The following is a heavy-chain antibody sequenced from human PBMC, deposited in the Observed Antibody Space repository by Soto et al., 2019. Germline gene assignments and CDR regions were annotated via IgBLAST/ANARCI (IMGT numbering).Heavy chain of an antibody. J-gene: IGHJ4*02. V-gene: IGHV3-11*06. CDR1: GFTFSDHY. CDR2: SSNSGSFT. Sequence: GGSLRLSCAASGFTFSDHYMSWIRQAPGKGLEWIGYSSNSGSFTRYADSVKGRFSISRDNAKNSLYLQMNSLRGDDTAIYYCVRSGDNYNLLDYWGQGTQVTVSS. D-gene: IGHD1-1*01. CDR3: VRSGDNYNLLDY.